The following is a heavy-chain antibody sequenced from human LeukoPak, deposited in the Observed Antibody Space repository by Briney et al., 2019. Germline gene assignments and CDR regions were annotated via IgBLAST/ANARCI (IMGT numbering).Heavy chain of an antibody. J-gene: IGHJ6*02. D-gene: IGHD3-9*01. CDR1: GFTVISNY. V-gene: IGHV3-53*05. CDR2: IYRGGST. Sequence: QAGGSLRLSCAASGFTVISNYMSWVRQAPGKGLEWVSVIYRGGSTYYAESVKGRFGISRDNSKNTLYLQMNSLRAEDTAVYYCAKDILTGYRPPHYYGMDVWGQGTTVTVSS. CDR3: AKDILTGYRPPHYYGMDV.